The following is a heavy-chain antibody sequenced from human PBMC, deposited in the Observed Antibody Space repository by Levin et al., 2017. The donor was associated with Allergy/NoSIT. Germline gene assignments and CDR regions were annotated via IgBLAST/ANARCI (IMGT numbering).Heavy chain of an antibody. V-gene: IGHV4-4*07. Sequence: SQTLSLTCTVSSGSISGFYWNWIRQPAGKGLEWIGRIYPSGSPDYNPSLKSRVTMSLDTSKSHFSLKLSSVTAADTAVYYCARGAYISNDYWGQGILVTVSS. CDR2: IYPSGSP. CDR3: ARGAYISNDY. D-gene: IGHD2-21*01. J-gene: IGHJ4*02. CDR1: SGSISGFY.